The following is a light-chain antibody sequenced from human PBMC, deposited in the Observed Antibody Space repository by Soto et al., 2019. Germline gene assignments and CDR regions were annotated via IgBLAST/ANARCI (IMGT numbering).Light chain of an antibody. Sequence: QTVVTQEPSFSVSPGGTVTLTCGLSSGSVSTSYYPSWYQQTPGQPPRTLIYGTNSRSSGVPDRFSGSILGNKAALTITGAQADDESDYYCVLYMGSGISVFGGGTKVTAL. J-gene: IGLJ3*02. CDR1: SGSVSTSYY. V-gene: IGLV8-61*01. CDR3: VLYMGSGISV. CDR2: GTN.